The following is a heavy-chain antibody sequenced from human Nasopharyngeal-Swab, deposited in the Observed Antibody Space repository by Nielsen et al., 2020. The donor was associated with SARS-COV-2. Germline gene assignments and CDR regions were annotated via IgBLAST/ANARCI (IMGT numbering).Heavy chain of an antibody. CDR1: GFSFSSYA. D-gene: IGHD3-22*01. V-gene: IGHV3-30-3*01. CDR3: ARELTNYYDSSGYRDY. Sequence: SLNISCAASGFSFSSYAMHWVRPAPGKGLEWVAVIPYDGSNKYYADSVKGRFTISRDNSKNTLYLQMNSLIAEDTAVYYCARELTNYYDSSGYRDYWGQGTLVTVSS. J-gene: IGHJ4*02. CDR2: IPYDGSNK.